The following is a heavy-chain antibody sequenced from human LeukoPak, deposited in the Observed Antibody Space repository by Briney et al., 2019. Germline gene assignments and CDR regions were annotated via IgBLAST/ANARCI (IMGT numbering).Heavy chain of an antibody. Sequence: ASVKVSCKASGYTFTGYYMHWVRQAPGQGLEWMGWINPNSGGTNYAQKFQGRVTMTRATSISTAYMELSRLRSDDTAVYYCARGPDPAMVTYGMDVWGQGTTVTVSS. J-gene: IGHJ6*02. CDR1: GYTFTGYY. V-gene: IGHV1-2*02. CDR2: INPNSGGT. D-gene: IGHD5-18*01. CDR3: ARGPDPAMVTYGMDV.